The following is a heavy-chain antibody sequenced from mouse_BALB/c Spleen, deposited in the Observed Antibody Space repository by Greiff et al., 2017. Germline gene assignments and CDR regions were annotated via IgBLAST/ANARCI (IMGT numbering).Heavy chain of an antibody. D-gene: IGHD1-1*01. V-gene: IGHV2-9*02. Sequence: QVQLQQSGPGLVAPSQSLSITCTVSGFSLTSYGVHWVRQPPGKGLEWLGVIWAGGSTNYNSALMSRLSISKDNSKSQVFLKMNSLQTDVTAMYYCAKNPKNYGSSLYAMDYWGQGTSVTVSS. CDR2: IWAGGST. CDR1: GFSLTSYG. CDR3: AKNPKNYGSSLYAMDY. J-gene: IGHJ4*01.